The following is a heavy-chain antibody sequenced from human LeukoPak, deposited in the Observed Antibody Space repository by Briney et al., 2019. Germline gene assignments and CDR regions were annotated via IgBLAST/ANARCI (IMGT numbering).Heavy chain of an antibody. CDR3: AKGRGSYFPPRFDY. Sequence: GGSLRLSCVVSGFTFSSYAMSWVRQAPGKGLEWVSTISGSDDITYYADSVEGRFTISRDQSTNTLHLQMNSLRAEDTAVYYCAKGRGSYFPPRFDYWGQGTLITVSS. J-gene: IGHJ4*02. D-gene: IGHD1-26*01. CDR2: ISGSDDIT. CDR1: GFTFSSYA. V-gene: IGHV3-23*01.